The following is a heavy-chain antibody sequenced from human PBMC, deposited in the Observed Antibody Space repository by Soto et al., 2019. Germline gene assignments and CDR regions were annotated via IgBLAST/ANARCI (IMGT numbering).Heavy chain of an antibody. CDR3: ARDDDYPDNGFDY. D-gene: IGHD4-17*01. CDR1: GFTFSRHG. CDR2: ILNDASGH. J-gene: IGHJ4*02. V-gene: IGHV3-33*01. Sequence: QVQLVESGGGVVQPGTSLRLSCAASGFTFSRHGMHWVRQTPGKGLEWLAVILNDASGHWYADSVKGRFTISRDNFENTLYLQMNGLRLEDTAMYYLARDDDYPDNGFDYWGQGTLVTVSS.